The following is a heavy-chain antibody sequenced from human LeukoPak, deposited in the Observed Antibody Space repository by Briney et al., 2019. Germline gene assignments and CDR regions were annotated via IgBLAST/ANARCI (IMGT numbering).Heavy chain of an antibody. D-gene: IGHD6-13*01. Sequence: SETLSLTCTVSGGSISSSSYYWGWIRQPPGKGLEWIGNIYYSGSTYYNPSLESRVTISVDTSKNQFSLKLSSVTAADTAVYYCARRPVVIAAAGNDYWGQGTLVTVSS. CDR2: IYYSGST. CDR3: ARRPVVIAAAGNDY. CDR1: GGSISSSSYY. V-gene: IGHV4-39*01. J-gene: IGHJ4*02.